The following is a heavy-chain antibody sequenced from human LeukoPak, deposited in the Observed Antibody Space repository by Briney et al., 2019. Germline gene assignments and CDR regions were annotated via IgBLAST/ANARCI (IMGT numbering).Heavy chain of an antibody. D-gene: IGHD4-17*01. J-gene: IGHJ4*02. CDR1: GFTFSSYG. V-gene: IGHV3-7*01. CDR3: ARDYGDEN. CDR2: INQDGSER. Sequence: GGSLRLSCAASGFTFSSYGMHWVRQAPGKGLEWVANINQDGSERYYVDSVKGRFTISRDNAKNSLYLHMSSLRADDTAVYYCARDYGDENWGQGTLVTVSS.